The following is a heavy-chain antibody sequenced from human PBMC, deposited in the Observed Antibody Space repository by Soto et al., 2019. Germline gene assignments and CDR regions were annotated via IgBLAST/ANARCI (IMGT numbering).Heavy chain of an antibody. Sequence: QVQLQESGPGLVKPSETLSLTCTVSGGSISSYYWSWIRQPPGKGLEWIGYIYYSGSTNYNPSLKSRVTISVDTSKNQFSLKLSSVTAADTAVYHCARRCGYTFDYWGQGTLVTVSS. D-gene: IGHD6-25*01. V-gene: IGHV4-59*08. CDR1: GGSISSYY. J-gene: IGHJ4*02. CDR3: ARRCGYTFDY. CDR2: IYYSGST.